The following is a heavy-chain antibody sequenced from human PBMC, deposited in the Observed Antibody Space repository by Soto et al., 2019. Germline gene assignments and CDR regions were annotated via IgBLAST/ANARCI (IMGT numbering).Heavy chain of an antibody. J-gene: IGHJ4*02. D-gene: IGHD3-22*01. CDR3: ARTQYYYDSSGYVDY. Sequence: SGPTLVNPTQTLTLTCTFSGFSLSTSGMCVSWIRQPPGRALEWLALIDWDDDKYYSTSLKTRLTISKDTSKNQVVLTMTNMDPVDTATYYCARTQYYYDSSGYVDYWGQGTLVTVSS. CDR2: IDWDDDK. CDR1: GFSLSTSGMC. V-gene: IGHV2-70*01.